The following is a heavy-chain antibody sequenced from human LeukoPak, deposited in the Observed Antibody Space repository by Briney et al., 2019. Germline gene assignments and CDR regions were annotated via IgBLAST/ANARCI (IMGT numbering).Heavy chain of an antibody. J-gene: IGHJ6*02. D-gene: IGHD6-19*01. CDR1: GYTFTSYA. CDR3: ARARGSSGGGYYYYGMDV. Sequence: ASVKVSCKASGYTFTSYAMHWVRQAPGQRLEWMGWINAGNGNTKYSQKFQGRVTITRDTSASTAYMELSSLRSEDTAVYYCARARGSSGGGYYYYGMDVWGQGTTVTVSS. CDR2: INAGNGNT. V-gene: IGHV1-3*01.